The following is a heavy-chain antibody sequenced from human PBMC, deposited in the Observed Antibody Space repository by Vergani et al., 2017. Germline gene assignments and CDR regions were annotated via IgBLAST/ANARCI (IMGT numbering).Heavy chain of an antibody. CDR3: ARELGDDYSKYYYDYMDV. CDR1: GFTFSDYY. Sequence: QMQLVESGGGLVKPGGSLRLSCAASGFTFSDYYMSWIRPAPGKGLEWVSYISSSGSTIYYADSVKGRFTISRDNAKNSLYLQMNSLRAEDTAVYYCARELGDDYSKYYYDYMDVWGKGTTVTVSS. D-gene: IGHD4-11*01. J-gene: IGHJ6*03. CDR2: ISSSGSTI. V-gene: IGHV3-11*01.